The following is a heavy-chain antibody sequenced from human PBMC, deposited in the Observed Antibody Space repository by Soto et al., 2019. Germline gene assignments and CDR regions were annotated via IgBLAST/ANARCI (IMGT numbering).Heavy chain of an antibody. V-gene: IGHV1-69*05. CDR3: ARPYEGGYSSNHHYYYALDV. D-gene: IGHD3-22*01. Sequence: SVKVSCKISGGTFSRYSISWVRQAPGQGLEWMGGIVPIFGTRNYAQKFQDRVTITTDESATTAHMELSNLRSEGAAVYYCARPYEGGYSSNHHYYYALDVWGQGTAVTVSS. CDR2: IVPIFGTR. CDR1: GGTFSRYS. J-gene: IGHJ6*02.